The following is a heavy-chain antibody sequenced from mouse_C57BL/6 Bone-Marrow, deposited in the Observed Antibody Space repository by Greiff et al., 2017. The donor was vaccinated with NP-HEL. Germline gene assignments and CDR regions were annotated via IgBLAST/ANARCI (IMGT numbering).Heavy chain of an antibody. CDR1: GYTFTDYY. CDR3: ARDPITTVVATGAMDY. D-gene: IGHD1-1*01. CDR2: INPNNGGT. J-gene: IGHJ4*01. Sequence: EVQLQQSGPELVKPGASVKISCKASGYTFTDYYMNWVKQSHGKSLEWIGDINPNNGGTSYNQKFKGKATLTVDKSSSTAYMELRSLTSEDSAVYYCARDPITTVVATGAMDYWGQGTSVTVSS. V-gene: IGHV1-26*01.